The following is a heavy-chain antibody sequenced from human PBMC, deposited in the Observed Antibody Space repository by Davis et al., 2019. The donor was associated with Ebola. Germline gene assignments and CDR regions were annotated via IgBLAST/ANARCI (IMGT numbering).Heavy chain of an antibody. V-gene: IGHV1-2*04. CDR2: INPSSGGT. CDR3: ARGCRATVLMGEWYFDL. CDR1: GYTFTSYY. J-gene: IGHJ2*01. Sequence: ASVKVSCKASGYTFTSYYMHWVRQAPGQGLEWMGWINPSSGGTNYAQKFQGWVTMTRDTSISTAYMDVSRLTSDDTAVYYCARGCRATVLMGEWYFDLWGRGTLVTVSS. D-gene: IGHD3-16*01.